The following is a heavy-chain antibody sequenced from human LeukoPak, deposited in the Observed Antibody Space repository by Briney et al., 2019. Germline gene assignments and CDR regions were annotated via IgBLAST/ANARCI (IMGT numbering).Heavy chain of an antibody. D-gene: IGHD5-18*01. CDR3: ARGPGGYSYGLPFDY. J-gene: IGHJ4*02. CDR1: GGTFSSYA. Sequence: ASVKVSCKASGGTFSSYAISWVRQAPGQGLEWMGGIIPIFGTANYAQKLQGRVTITTDESTSTAYMELSSLRSEDTAAYYCARGPGGYSYGLPFDYWGQGTLVTVSS. V-gene: IGHV1-69*05. CDR2: IIPIFGTA.